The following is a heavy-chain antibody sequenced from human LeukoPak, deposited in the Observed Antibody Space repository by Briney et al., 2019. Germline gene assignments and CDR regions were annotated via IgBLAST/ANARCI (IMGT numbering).Heavy chain of an antibody. D-gene: IGHD4-17*01. CDR3: ARGEHYGDFFDY. CDR2: ISGSGDNT. J-gene: IGHJ4*02. Sequence: GGSLRLSCAASGFTFSSYEMNWVRQAPGRGLEWVSTISGSGDNTYYADSVKGRFTISRDNSKSTPYLQMNSLRAEDTAVYFCARGEHYGDFFDYWGQGTLVTVSS. V-gene: IGHV3-23*01. CDR1: GFTFSSYE.